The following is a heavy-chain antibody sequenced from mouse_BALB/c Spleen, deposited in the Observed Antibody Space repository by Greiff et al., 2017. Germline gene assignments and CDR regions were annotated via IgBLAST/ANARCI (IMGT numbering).Heavy chain of an antibody. CDR1: GFTFSDYY. Sequence: DVMLVESGGGLVKPGGSLKLSCAASGFTFSDYYMYWVRQTPEKRLEWVATISDGGSYTYYPDSVKGRFTISRDNAKNNLYLQMSSLKSEDTAMYYCARDRRPTMVTTFAYWGQGTLVTVSA. J-gene: IGHJ3*01. V-gene: IGHV5-4*02. CDR3: ARDRRPTMVTTFAY. CDR2: ISDGGSYT. D-gene: IGHD2-10*01.